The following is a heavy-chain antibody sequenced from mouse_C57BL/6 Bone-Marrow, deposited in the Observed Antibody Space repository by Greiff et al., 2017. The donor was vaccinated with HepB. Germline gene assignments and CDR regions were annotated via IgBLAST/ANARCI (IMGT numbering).Heavy chain of an antibody. CDR1: GFSLTSYG. D-gene: IGHD1-1*02. Sequence: VHLVESGPGLVQPSQSLSITCTVSGFSLTSYGVHWVRQSPGKGLEWLGVIWSGGSTDYNAAFISRLSISKDNSKSQVFFKMNSQQADDTAIYYCARRGGWFAYWGQGTLVTVSA. CDR2: IWSGGST. J-gene: IGHJ3*01. CDR3: ARRGGWFAY. V-gene: IGHV2-2*01.